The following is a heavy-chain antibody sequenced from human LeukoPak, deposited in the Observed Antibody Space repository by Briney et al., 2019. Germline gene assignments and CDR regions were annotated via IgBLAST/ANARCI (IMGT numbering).Heavy chain of an antibody. CDR3: ASLTTVTQGNFDY. J-gene: IGHJ4*02. CDR1: GGSISTYF. Sequence: SETLSLTCTVSGGSISTYFWSWIRQPPGKGLEWIGYVFYSGSTNYNPSLKSRVTISVDTSKNQFSLKLSSVTAADTAVYYCASLTTVTQGNFDYWGQGTLVTVSS. D-gene: IGHD4-17*01. V-gene: IGHV4-59*08. CDR2: VFYSGST.